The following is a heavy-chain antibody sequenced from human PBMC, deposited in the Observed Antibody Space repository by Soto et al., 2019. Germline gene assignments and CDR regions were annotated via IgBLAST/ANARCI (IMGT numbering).Heavy chain of an antibody. J-gene: IGHJ4*02. Sequence: PSATLSLTCAVSGGSIRNNYVYWGWIRQPPGKGLEWIGSIYYGGSTYYNPSLKSRVTISVDTSKNQFSLKLKSVTAADTALYVCARQRTSVVTQAYFDVWGPGSLVTVS. CDR3: ARQRTSVVTQAYFDV. V-gene: IGHV4-39*01. CDR1: GGSIRNNYVY. CDR2: IYYGGST. D-gene: IGHD2-21*02.